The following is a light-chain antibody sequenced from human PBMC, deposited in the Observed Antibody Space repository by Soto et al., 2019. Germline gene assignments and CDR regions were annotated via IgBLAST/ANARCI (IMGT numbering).Light chain of an antibody. CDR3: SSYTSSSTLGV. V-gene: IGLV2-14*01. J-gene: IGLJ1*01. Sequence: QSVLTQPASVSGSPGQSITISCTGTSSDVGGYNYVSWYQQHPGKAPKLMIYEVNNRPSGVSNRFSGSKSGSTASLTISGLQDEDEADYYCSSYTSSSTLGVFGTGTKVTVL. CDR1: SSDVGGYNY. CDR2: EVN.